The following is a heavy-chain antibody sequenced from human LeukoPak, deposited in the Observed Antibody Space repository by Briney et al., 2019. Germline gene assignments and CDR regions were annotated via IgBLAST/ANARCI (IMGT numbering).Heavy chain of an antibody. V-gene: IGHV3-30*02. CDR3: TRMSSSWYGFDY. CDR1: GFTFSSYG. CDR2: IRYDGSNK. J-gene: IGHJ4*02. D-gene: IGHD6-13*01. Sequence: GGSLRLSCAASGFTFSSYGMHWVRQAPGKGLEWVAFIRYDGSNKHYADSVKGRFTISRDNSKNTAYLQMNSLKTEDTAVYYCTRMSSSWYGFDYWGQGTLVTVSS.